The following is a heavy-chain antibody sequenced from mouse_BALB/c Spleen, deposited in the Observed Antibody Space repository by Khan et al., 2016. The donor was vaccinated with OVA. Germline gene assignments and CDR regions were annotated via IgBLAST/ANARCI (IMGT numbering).Heavy chain of an antibody. Sequence: QIQLVQSGPELKKPGETVKISCKASGHTFTKYGMNWVKQAPGKGLKWMGWINPYTGQPTYADDFNGRFAFSLDNSASTAYLQINNLKNEDTATYFCARPPYFSDGLDNWGQGTSVTVSA. J-gene: IGHJ4*01. CDR3: ARPPYFSDGLDN. D-gene: IGHD2-3*01. V-gene: IGHV9-3-1*01. CDR1: GHTFTKYG. CDR2: INPYTGQP.